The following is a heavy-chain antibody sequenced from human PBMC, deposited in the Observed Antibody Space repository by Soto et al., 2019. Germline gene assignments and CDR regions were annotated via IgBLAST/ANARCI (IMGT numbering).Heavy chain of an antibody. D-gene: IGHD4-17*01. V-gene: IGHV1-18*01. CDR3: ARDGIYYGDSPPANWFDP. CDR1: GYTFTSYG. J-gene: IGHJ5*02. CDR2: ISAYNGNT. Sequence: GASVKVSCKASGYTFTSYGISWVRQAPGQGLEWMGWISAYNGNTNYAQKLQGRVTMTTDTYTSTAYMELSSLRSEDTAVYYCARDGIYYGDSPPANWFDPWGQGTLVTVSS.